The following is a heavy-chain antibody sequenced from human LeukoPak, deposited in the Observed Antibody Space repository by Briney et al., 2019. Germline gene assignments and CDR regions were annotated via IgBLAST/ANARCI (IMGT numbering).Heavy chain of an antibody. V-gene: IGHV4-59*12. CDR1: GASISTYY. J-gene: IGHJ4*02. CDR2: ISYSGST. CDR3: ARRWCSGGACYPWHFDF. D-gene: IGHD2-21*01. Sequence: PSETLSLTCSVSGASISTYYWSWIRQPPGKGLEWIGYISYSGSTNYHPSLKSRVTISADTSKNQFSLRLSSLNAADTAVYYCARRWCSGGACYPWHFDFWGQGTLVTVSS.